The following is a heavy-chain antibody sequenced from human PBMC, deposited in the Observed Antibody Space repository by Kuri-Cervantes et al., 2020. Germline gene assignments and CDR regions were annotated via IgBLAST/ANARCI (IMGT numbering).Heavy chain of an antibody. CDR2: ISSSSSYI. CDR1: GGSISSSS. V-gene: IGHV3-21*04. Sequence: ETLSLTCAVSGGSISSSSYYWGWIRQPPGKGLEWVSSISSSSSYIYYADSVKGRFTISRDNAKNSLYLQMNSLRAEDTAVYYCAIREPRYYYGMDVWGQGTTVTVSS. CDR3: AIREPRYYYGMDV. J-gene: IGHJ6*02.